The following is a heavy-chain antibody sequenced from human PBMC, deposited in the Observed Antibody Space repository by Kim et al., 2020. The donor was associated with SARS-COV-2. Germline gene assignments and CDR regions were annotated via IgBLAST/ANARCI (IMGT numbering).Heavy chain of an antibody. V-gene: IGHV4-31*03. D-gene: IGHD3-3*01. CDR2: IYYSGST. CDR3: ARDRPPGFTLPQYYYYGMDV. Sequence: SETLSLTCTVSGGSISSGGYYWSWIRQHPGKGLEWIGYIYYSGSTYYNPSLKSRVTISVDTSKNQFSLKLSSVTAADTAVYYCARDRPPGFTLPQYYYYGMDVWGQGTTVTVSS. CDR1: GGSISSGGYY. J-gene: IGHJ6*02.